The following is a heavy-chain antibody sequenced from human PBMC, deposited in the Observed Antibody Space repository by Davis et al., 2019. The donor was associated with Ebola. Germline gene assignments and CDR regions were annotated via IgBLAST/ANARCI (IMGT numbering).Heavy chain of an antibody. V-gene: IGHV4-34*01. Sequence: SETLSLTCAVYGGPFSGYYWSWIRQPPGKGLEWIGEINHSGSTYYNPSLKSRVTISVDTSKNQFSLKLSSVTAADTAVYYCASGRGYCTGGVCYRGPFDPWGQGTLVTVSS. D-gene: IGHD2-8*02. J-gene: IGHJ5*02. CDR1: GGPFSGYY. CDR2: INHSGST. CDR3: ASGRGYCTGGVCYRGPFDP.